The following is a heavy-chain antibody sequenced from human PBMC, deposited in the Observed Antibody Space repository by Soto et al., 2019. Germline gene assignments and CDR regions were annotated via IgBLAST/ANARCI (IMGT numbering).Heavy chain of an antibody. J-gene: IGHJ6*03. Sequence: PSETLSLTCTVSGGSISSYYWSWIRQPPGKGLEWIGYIYYSGSTNYNPSLKSRVTISVDTSKNQFSLKLSSVTAADTAVYYCARGGDIVVVPGGFYYYYYYMDVWGKGTTVTVSS. CDR1: GGSISSYY. V-gene: IGHV4-59*01. CDR2: IYYSGST. D-gene: IGHD2-2*01. CDR3: ARGGDIVVVPGGFYYYYYYMDV.